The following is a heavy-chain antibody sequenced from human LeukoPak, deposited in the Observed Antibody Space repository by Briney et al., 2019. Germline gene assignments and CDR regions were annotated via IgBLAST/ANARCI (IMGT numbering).Heavy chain of an antibody. D-gene: IGHD2-2*01. CDR1: GGTFSSYA. Sequence: ASVKVSCKASGGTFSSYAISWVRQAPGQGLEWMGGIIPIFGTANYAQKFQGRVTITADESTSTAYMELSSLRSEDTAVYYCARGIVVPAAMHNYYYYMDVWGKGTTVTISS. CDR2: IIPIFGTA. V-gene: IGHV1-69*13. J-gene: IGHJ6*03. CDR3: ARGIVVPAAMHNYYYYMDV.